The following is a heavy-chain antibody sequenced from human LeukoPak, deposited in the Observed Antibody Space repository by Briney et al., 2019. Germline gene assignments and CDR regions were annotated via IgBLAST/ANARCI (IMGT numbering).Heavy chain of an antibody. V-gene: IGHV3-23*01. Sequence: GGSLRLSCAASGFTFSTFAMIWVRQPPGKGLEWVSSIFPSGGEIHYADSVRGRFTISRDNSKNTLYLQMNSLRAEDTAVYYCARERRRGSYYSVTNAFDIWGQGTMVTVSS. CDR2: IFPSGGEI. J-gene: IGHJ3*02. CDR3: ARERRRGSYYSVTNAFDI. CDR1: GFTFSTFA. D-gene: IGHD1-26*01.